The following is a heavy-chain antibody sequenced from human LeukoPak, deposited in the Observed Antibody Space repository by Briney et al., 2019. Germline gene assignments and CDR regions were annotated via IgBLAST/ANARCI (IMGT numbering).Heavy chain of an antibody. CDR3: ARSLGYCRSTSCYAGSIDY. V-gene: IGHV3-74*01. CDR1: GFTFSSYW. CDR2: INIDGSST. D-gene: IGHD2-2*01. J-gene: IGHJ4*02. Sequence: GGSLRLSCAASGFTFSSYWMHWVRQAPGKGLVWVSRINIDGSSTSYADSVKGRFTISRDNAKNTLYLQMNSLRAEDTALYYCARSLGYCRSTSCYAGSIDYWGQGTLVTVSS.